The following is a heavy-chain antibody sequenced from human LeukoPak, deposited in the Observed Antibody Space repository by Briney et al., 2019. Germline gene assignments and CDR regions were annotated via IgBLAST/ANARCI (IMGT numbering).Heavy chain of an antibody. CDR3: ARDPHLYYYDSSGYPDY. J-gene: IGHJ4*02. CDR1: GFTFSSYA. CDR2: ISYDGSNK. V-gene: IGHV3-30-3*01. D-gene: IGHD3-22*01. Sequence: GGSLRLSCAASGFTFSSYAMHWVRQAPGKGLEWVAVISYDGSNKYYADSVKGRFTISRDNSKNTLYLQMNSLRAEDTAVYYCARDPHLYYYDSSGYPDYWGQGTLVTVSS.